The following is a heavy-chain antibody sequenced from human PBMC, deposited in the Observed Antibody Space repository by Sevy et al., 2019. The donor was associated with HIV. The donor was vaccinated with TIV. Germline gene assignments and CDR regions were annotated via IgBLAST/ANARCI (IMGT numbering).Heavy chain of an antibody. D-gene: IGHD3-16*02. CDR3: AREALTAYYDYVWGSYRPDAFDI. CDR2: IKQDGSEK. J-gene: IGHJ3*02. Sequence: GGSLRLSCAASGFTFSSYWMSWVRQAPGKGLEWVANIKQDGSEKYYVDSVKGRFTISRDNAKNSRYLQRNSLRAEDTAVYYCAREALTAYYDYVWGSYRPDAFDIWGQGTMVTVSS. V-gene: IGHV3-7*01. CDR1: GFTFSSYW.